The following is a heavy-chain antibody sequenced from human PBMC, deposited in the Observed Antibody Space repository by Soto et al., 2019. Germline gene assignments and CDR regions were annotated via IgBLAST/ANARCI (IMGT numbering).Heavy chain of an antibody. J-gene: IGHJ4*02. CDR3: ARGVPVQWLVLDY. CDR2: INHSGST. CDR1: GGSFSGYY. D-gene: IGHD6-19*01. Sequence: PSETLCLTCAVYGGSFSGYYWSWIRQPPGKGLEWIGEINHSGSTNYNPSLKSRVTISVDTSKNQFSLKLSSVTAADTAVYYCARGVPVQWLVLDYWGQGTLVTVSS. V-gene: IGHV4-34*01.